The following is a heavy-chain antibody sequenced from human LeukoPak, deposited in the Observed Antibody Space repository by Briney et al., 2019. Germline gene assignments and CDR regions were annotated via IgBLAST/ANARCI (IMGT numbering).Heavy chain of an antibody. CDR1: GYTFTSYG. CDR2: ISAYNGNT. CDR3: ARVYDGNAVLLFGY. D-gene: IGHD3-22*01. V-gene: IGHV1-18*01. Sequence: ASVKVSCKASGYTFTSYGISWVRQAPGQGLEWMGWISAYNGNTNYAQKLQGRVTMTTDTSTSTAYMELRSLRSDDTAVYYCARVYDGNAVLLFGYWGQGTLVTVSS. J-gene: IGHJ4*02.